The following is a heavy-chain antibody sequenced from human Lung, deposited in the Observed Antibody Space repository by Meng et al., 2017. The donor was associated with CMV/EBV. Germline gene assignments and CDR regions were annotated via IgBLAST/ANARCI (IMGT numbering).Heavy chain of an antibody. CDR2: FIPMFNIS. J-gene: IGHJ6*02. D-gene: IGHD3-9*01. Sequence: SVXVSXKTSGGTFSNYPINWVRQAPGQGLEWMGRFIPMFNISGFAQRFQGRISITADTSTSTGYMELSSLTSEDTAVYFCVRGLRYFDWLSPSNYYYGMAVWXQGTXVTGAS. CDR3: VRGLRYFDWLSPSNYYYGMAV. CDR1: GGTFSNYP. V-gene: IGHV1-69*02.